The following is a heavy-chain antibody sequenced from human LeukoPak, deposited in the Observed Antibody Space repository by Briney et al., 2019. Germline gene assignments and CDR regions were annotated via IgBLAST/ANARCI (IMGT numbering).Heavy chain of an antibody. CDR1: GASITNSY. D-gene: IGHD4-23*01. CDR2: IYSSGST. CDR3: ANSYDGKIVPFDN. Sequence: SETLSLTCTVSGASITNSYRNWVRQPPGKGLEWIGYIYSSGSTNYNPSLKSRVTISLDASKNQFSLKLTSVTAADTAVYYCANSYDGKIVPFDNWGQGALVAVSS. V-gene: IGHV4-4*09. J-gene: IGHJ4*02.